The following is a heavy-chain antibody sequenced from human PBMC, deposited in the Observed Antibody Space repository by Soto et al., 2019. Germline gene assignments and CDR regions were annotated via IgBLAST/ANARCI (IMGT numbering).Heavy chain of an antibody. J-gene: IGHJ6*02. V-gene: IGHV1-2*02. CDR3: AKYTPSAEEYDKGYYYGMDV. Sequence: GASVKVSCKASGYTFTGYYMHWVRQAPGQGLEWMGWINPNSGGTNYAQKFQGGVTMTGDTSISTAYMELSRLRSDDTAVYYCAKYTPSAEEYDKGYYYGMDVWGQGTTVTVSS. D-gene: IGHD2-2*02. CDR2: INPNSGGT. CDR1: GYTFTGYY.